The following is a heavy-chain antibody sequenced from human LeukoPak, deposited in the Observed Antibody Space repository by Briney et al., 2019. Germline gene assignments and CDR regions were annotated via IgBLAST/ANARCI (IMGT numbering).Heavy chain of an antibody. D-gene: IGHD6-6*01. CDR1: GFTVSSNY. V-gene: IGHV3-30*03. J-gene: IGHJ3*02. CDR2: ITYDGKNK. CDR3: ARKQYSTSSSILGAFDI. Sequence: PGGSLRPSCAASGFTVSSNYMSWVRQAPGKGLEWVAFITYDGKNKYYADSVQGRITISRDTSKNTVYLQMNSLRAEDTAVYYCARKQYSTSSSILGAFDIWGQGTMVTVSS.